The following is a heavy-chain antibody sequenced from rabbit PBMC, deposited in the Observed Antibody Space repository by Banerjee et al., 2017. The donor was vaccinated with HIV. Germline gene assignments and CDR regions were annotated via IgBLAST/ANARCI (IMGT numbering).Heavy chain of an antibody. CDR1: GIDFSSYG. CDR3: ARGLTRLDL. V-gene: IGHV1S47*01. Sequence: QEQLVESGGGLVTLGESLKLSCKASGIDFSSYGVSWVRQAPGKGLEWIAYIDFHYGSTYYANWLNGRFTISLDNAQNTVFLQMTSLTAADTATYFCARGLTRLDLWGPGTLVTVS. D-gene: IGHD3-1*01. CDR2: IDFHYGST. J-gene: IGHJ3*01.